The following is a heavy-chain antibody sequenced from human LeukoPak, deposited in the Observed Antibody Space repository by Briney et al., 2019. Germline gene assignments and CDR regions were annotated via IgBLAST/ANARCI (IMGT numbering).Heavy chain of an antibody. CDR1: GGSISSYY. Sequence: PSETLSLTCTVSGGSISSYYWSWIRQPPGKGLEWIGYIYYSGSTNYNPSLKSRVTISVDTSKNQFSLKLSSVTAADTAVYYCAKGGVYGDYVGDWFDSWGQGTLVTVSS. CDR3: AKGGVYGDYVGDWFDS. J-gene: IGHJ5*01. CDR2: IYYSGST. D-gene: IGHD4-17*01. V-gene: IGHV4-59*13.